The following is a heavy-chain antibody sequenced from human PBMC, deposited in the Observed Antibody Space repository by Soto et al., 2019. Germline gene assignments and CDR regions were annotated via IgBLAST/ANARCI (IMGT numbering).Heavy chain of an antibody. D-gene: IGHD3-10*01. CDR1: GFTFSSYD. V-gene: IGHV3-13*04. CDR3: ARDAGSGIDY. Sequence: PXXSLSLACAASGFTFSSYDMHWVRQATGKGLEWVSAIGTAGDTYYPGSVKGRFTISRENAKNSLYLQMNSLRAGDTAVYYCARDAGSGIDYWGQGTLVTVSS. CDR2: IGTAGDT. J-gene: IGHJ4*02.